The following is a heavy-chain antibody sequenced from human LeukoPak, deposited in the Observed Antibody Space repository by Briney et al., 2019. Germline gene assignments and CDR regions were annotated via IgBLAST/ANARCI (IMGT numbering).Heavy chain of an antibody. CDR2: IKQDGSEK. J-gene: IGHJ6*03. V-gene: IGHV3-7*01. CDR3: ARVRRQSYSYYYYYYMDV. CDR1: GFTFSSYG. D-gene: IGHD2-21*01. Sequence: PGGSLRLSCAASGFTFSSYGMHWVRQAPGKGLEWVANIKQDGSEKYYVDSVKGRFTISRDNAKNSLYLQMNSLRAEDTAVYYCARVRRQSYSYYYYYYMDVWGKGTTVTVSS.